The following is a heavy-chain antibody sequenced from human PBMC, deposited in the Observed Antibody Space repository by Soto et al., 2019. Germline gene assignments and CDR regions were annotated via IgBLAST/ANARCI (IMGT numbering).Heavy chain of an antibody. J-gene: IGHJ4*02. V-gene: IGHV3-23*01. CDR1: GFPFSSYG. CDR3: AKDDGIQLWYQFDY. Sequence: PGGSLRLSCAASGFPFSSYGMNWVRQAPGKGLEWVSAISGSDGTTHYADSVKGRFTISRDNSKNTLYLQINSLRAEDTAVYYCAKDDGIQLWYQFDYWGQGTLVTVSS. CDR2: ISGSDGTT. D-gene: IGHD5-18*01.